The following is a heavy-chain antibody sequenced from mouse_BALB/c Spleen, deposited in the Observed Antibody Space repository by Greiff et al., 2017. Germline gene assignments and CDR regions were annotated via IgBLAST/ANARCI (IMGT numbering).Heavy chain of an antibody. Sequence: VKLVESGPGLVQPSQSLSITCTASGFSLTSYGVHWVRQSPGKGLEWLGVIWSGGSTDYNAAFISRLSISKDNSKSQVFFKMNSLQADDTAIYYCATNWRYGNAFAYWGQGTLVTVSA. CDR3: ATNWRYGNAFAY. CDR2: IWSGGST. D-gene: IGHD2-10*02. CDR1: GFSLTSYG. J-gene: IGHJ3*01. V-gene: IGHV2-4-1*01.